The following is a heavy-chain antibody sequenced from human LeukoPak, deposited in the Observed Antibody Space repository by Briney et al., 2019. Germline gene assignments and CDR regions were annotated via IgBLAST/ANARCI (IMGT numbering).Heavy chain of an antibody. V-gene: IGHV3-30*02. D-gene: IGHD3-22*01. J-gene: IGHJ4*02. CDR3: ANGRGDSSGYLPEFDY. CDR2: IRFDGSNK. Sequence: PTGGSLRLSCAASGFTFSSYAMHWVRQAPGKGLEWVAGIRFDGSNKYYAESAKGRFTISRDNSKNTLYLQMNSLRAEDTAVYYCANGRGDSSGYLPEFDYWGQGTLVTVSS. CDR1: GFTFSSYA.